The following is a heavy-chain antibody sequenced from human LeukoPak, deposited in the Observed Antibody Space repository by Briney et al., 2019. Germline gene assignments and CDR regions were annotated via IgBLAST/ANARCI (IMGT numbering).Heavy chain of an antibody. CDR1: GFTFSSSA. D-gene: IGHD6-13*01. CDR3: ARDHRSSTWPFDY. J-gene: IGHJ4*02. Sequence: PGGSLRLSCAASGFTFSSSAMSWVRQAPGKGLDWVASISGNGISTYYADSVKGRFTISRDNSQNTLYLQMNSLSAEETAVYYCARDHRSSTWPFDYWGQGTLVTVSS. V-gene: IGHV3-23*01. CDR2: ISGNGIST.